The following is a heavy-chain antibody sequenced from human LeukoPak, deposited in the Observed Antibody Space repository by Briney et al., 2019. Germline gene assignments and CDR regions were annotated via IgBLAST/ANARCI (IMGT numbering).Heavy chain of an antibody. J-gene: IGHJ4*02. V-gene: IGHV3-21*01. D-gene: IGHD2-2*01. CDR2: ISSSSSYI. Sequence: NTGGSLRLSCAASGFTFSSYSMNWVRQAPGKGLEWVSSISSSSSYIYYADSVKGRFTISRDNAKNSLYLQMNSLRAEDTAVYYCARELGYCSSTSCYGGYFDYWGQGTLVTVSS. CDR1: GFTFSSYS. CDR3: ARELGYCSSTSCYGGYFDY.